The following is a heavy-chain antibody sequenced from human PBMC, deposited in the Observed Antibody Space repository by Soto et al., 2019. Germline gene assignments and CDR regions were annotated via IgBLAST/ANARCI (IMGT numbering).Heavy chain of an antibody. CDR2: ISYDGSNK. CDR1: GFTFSSYG. V-gene: IGHV3-30*18. D-gene: IGHD3-3*01. CDR3: AKETHYDFWSGSNCMDV. J-gene: IGHJ6*03. Sequence: GGSLRLSCAASGFTFSSYGMHWVRQAPGKGLEWVAVISYDGSNKYYADSVKGRFTISRDNSKNTLYLQMNSLRAEDTAVYYCAKETHYDFWSGSNCMDVWGKGTTVTVSS.